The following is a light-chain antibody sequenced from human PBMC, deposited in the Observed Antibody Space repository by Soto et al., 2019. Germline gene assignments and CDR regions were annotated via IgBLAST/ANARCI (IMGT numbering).Light chain of an antibody. CDR3: QQYNDWPPKYT. V-gene: IGKV3-15*01. CDR2: GAS. CDR1: QSVSSN. Sequence: EIVMTQSPATLSVSPGERATLSCRASQSVSSNLAWYQQKPGQAPRLLIYGASTRATGIPARFSGSGSGTEFTLTISRLQSEDFAVYYCQQYNDWPPKYTFGLGTKLEIK. J-gene: IGKJ2*01.